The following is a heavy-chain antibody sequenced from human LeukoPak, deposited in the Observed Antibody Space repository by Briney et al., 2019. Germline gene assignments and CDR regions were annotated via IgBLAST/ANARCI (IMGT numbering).Heavy chain of an antibody. Sequence: ASVKVSCKASGYTFTGYYMHWVRQAPGQGLEWMGRINPNSGGTNYAQKFQGRVTMTRDTSISTAYMELSRLRSDDTAVCYCARGSASGSHFDYWGQGTLVTVSS. D-gene: IGHD1-26*01. V-gene: IGHV1-2*06. CDR1: GYTFTGYY. CDR3: ARGSASGSHFDY. J-gene: IGHJ4*02. CDR2: INPNSGGT.